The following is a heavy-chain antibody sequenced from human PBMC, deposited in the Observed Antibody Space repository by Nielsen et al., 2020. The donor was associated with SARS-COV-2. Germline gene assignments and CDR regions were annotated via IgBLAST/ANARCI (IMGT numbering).Heavy chain of an antibody. D-gene: IGHD5-18*01. Sequence: WVRQAPGQGLEWMGRINPNSGGTNYAQKFQGRVTMTRDTSISTAYMELSSLRSEDTAVYYCARDGAEIQLWTHYYYYYMDVWGKGTTVTVSS. CDR3: ARDGAEIQLWTHYYYYYMDV. CDR2: INPNSGGT. J-gene: IGHJ6*03. V-gene: IGHV1-2*06.